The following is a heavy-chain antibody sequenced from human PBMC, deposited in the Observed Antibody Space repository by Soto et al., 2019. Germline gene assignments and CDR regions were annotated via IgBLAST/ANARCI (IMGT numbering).Heavy chain of an antibody. Sequence: SETLSLTCTVSGGSISSYYWSWIRQPPGKGLEWIGYIYYSGSTNHHPSLKSRVTISVDTSNNQCSPKPSSVTAADTAVYYCARGSFELEFDYWGQGTLVTASS. CDR1: GGSISSYY. V-gene: IGHV4-59*12. D-gene: IGHD1-1*01. J-gene: IGHJ4*02. CDR2: IYYSGST. CDR3: ARGSFELEFDY.